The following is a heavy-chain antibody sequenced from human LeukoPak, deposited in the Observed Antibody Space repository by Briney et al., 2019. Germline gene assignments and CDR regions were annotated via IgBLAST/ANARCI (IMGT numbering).Heavy chain of an antibody. J-gene: IGHJ6*02. CDR2: IIPIFGTA. D-gene: IGHD6-6*01. CDR1: GGTFSSYA. CDR3: ARDSAQYSSSHRGYYYYGMDV. Sequence: SVKVSCKASGGTFSSYAISWVRQAPGQGLEWMGGIIPIFGTANYAQKFQGRVTITADESTSTAYMELSSLRSEDTAVYYCARDSAQYSSSHRGYYYYGMDVWGQGTTVTVPS. V-gene: IGHV1-69*13.